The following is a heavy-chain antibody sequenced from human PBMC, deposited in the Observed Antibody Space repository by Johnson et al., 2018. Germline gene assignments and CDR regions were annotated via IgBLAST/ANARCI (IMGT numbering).Heavy chain of an antibody. CDR2: ISGSGGST. Sequence: VQLVESGGGLVQPGGSLRLSCAASGFTFSSYAMSWVRQAPGKGLEWVSGISGSGGSTYYADSVRGRFTISRDNAKNSLYLQMNSLRAEDTAVYYCARGFVTMIAHFDYWGQGTLVTVSS. V-gene: IGHV3-23*04. CDR3: ARGFVTMIAHFDY. CDR1: GFTFSSYA. D-gene: IGHD3-22*01. J-gene: IGHJ4*02.